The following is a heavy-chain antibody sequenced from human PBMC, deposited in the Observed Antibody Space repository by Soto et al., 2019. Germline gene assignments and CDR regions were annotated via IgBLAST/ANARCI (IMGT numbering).Heavy chain of an antibody. Sequence: GGSLRLSCAASGFTFSSYAMSWVRQAPGKGLEWVSAISGSGGSTYYTDSVKGRFTISRDNSKNTLYLQMNSLRAEDTAVYYCAKGAGFLEWSYPNYYGMDVWGQGTTVTVSS. CDR1: GFTFSSYA. J-gene: IGHJ6*02. CDR3: AKGAGFLEWSYPNYYGMDV. V-gene: IGHV3-23*01. D-gene: IGHD3-3*01. CDR2: ISGSGGST.